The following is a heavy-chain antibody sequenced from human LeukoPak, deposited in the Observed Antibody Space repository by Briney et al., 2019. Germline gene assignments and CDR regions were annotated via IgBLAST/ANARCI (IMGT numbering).Heavy chain of an antibody. Sequence: SETLSLTCTVSGGSISSYYWSWIRQPAGKGLEWIGRIYTSGSTNYNPSLKSRVTMSVDTSKNQFSLKLSSVTAADTAVYYCAARIGGYSYGSAVDYWGQGTLVTVSS. V-gene: IGHV4-4*07. J-gene: IGHJ4*02. CDR2: IYTSGST. CDR1: GGSISSYY. CDR3: AARIGGYSYGSAVDY. D-gene: IGHD5-18*01.